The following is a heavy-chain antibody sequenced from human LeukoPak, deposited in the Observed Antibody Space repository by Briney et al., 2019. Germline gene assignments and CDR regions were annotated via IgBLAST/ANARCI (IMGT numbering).Heavy chain of an antibody. D-gene: IGHD2-21*02. J-gene: IGHJ4*02. CDR3: ARGPPYIVVVTAIGFFDY. V-gene: IGHV4-31*03. CDR2: IYYSGST. Sequence: RPSQTLSLTCTVSGGSISSGGYYWSWIRQHPGKGLEWIGYIYYSGSTNYNPSLKSRVTISIDTSKNQFSLKLSSVTAADTAVYYCARGPPYIVVVTAIGFFDYWGQGALVTVSS. CDR1: GGSISSGGYY.